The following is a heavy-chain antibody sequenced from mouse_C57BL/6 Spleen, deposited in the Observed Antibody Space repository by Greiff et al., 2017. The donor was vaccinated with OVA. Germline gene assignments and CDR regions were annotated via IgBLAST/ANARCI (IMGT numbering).Heavy chain of an antibody. Sequence: EVQLQESGAELVRPGASVKLSCTASGFNIKDDYMPWVKQRPEQGLEWIGWIDPENGDTEYASKFQGKATITADTTSNTAYLQLSSLTSEDTAVYYCTTESAQGWFAYWGQGTLVTVSA. V-gene: IGHV14-4*01. J-gene: IGHJ3*01. CDR2: IDPENGDT. CDR1: GFNIKDDY. CDR3: TTESAQGWFAY.